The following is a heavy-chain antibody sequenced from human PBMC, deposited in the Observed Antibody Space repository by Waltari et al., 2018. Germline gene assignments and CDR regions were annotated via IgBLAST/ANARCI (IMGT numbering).Heavy chain of an antibody. CDR1: GDSVSSNSAA. J-gene: IGHJ6*02. V-gene: IGHV6-1*01. CDR2: TYYRSKWYN. CDR3: ARGGKGYSYGYDYYYGMDV. Sequence: QVQLQQSGPGLVKPSQTLSLTCAISGDSVSSNSAAWNWIRQSPSKGLEWLGRTYYRSKWYNDYAVSVKSRITINPDTSKNQFSLQLNSVTPEDTAVYYCARGGKGYSYGYDYYYGMDVWGQGTTVTVSS. D-gene: IGHD5-18*01.